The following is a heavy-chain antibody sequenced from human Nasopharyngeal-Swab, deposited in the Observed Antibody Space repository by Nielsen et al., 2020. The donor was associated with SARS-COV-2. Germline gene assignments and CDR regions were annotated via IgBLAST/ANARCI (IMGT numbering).Heavy chain of an antibody. CDR1: GFTFSNYW. J-gene: IGHJ6*02. CDR2: IKEDGSEK. D-gene: IGHD6-13*01. CDR3: ARDSDIPYSGYGMDV. V-gene: IGHV3-7*01. Sequence: GESLKISCADSGFTFSNYWMSWVRQAPGKGLEWVANIKEDGSEKYYVDSVKGRFTIFRDNAKNSLYLQMNSLRAEDTAVYYCARDSDIPYSGYGMDVWGQGTTVTVSS.